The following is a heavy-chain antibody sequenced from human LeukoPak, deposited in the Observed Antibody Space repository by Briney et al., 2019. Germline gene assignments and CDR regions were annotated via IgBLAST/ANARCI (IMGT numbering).Heavy chain of an antibody. CDR2: IKQDGSEK. J-gene: IGHJ4*02. CDR3: ARSPYSSSSGFDY. D-gene: IGHD6-6*01. Sequence: GGSLRLSCAASGFTFSSYWMSWVRQAPGKGLEWVASIKQDGSEKYYVDSVKGRFTISRDNAKNSLYLQMNSLRAEDTAVYYCARSPYSSSSGFDYWGQGTLVTVSS. V-gene: IGHV3-7*01. CDR1: GFTFSSYW.